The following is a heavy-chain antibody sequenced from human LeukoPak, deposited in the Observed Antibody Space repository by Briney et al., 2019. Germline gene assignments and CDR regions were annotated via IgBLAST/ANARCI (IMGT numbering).Heavy chain of an antibody. CDR3: ARDYDVLTAYPPTQLFDP. CDR2: INHSGST. J-gene: IGHJ5*02. D-gene: IGHD3-9*01. Sequence: PSETLSLTCAVYGGSFSGYYWSWIRQPPGKGLEWIGEINHSGSTNYNPSLKSRVTMSVDTSKNQFSLKLSSVTAADTAVYYCARDYDVLTAYPPTQLFDPWGQGTLVTVSS. CDR1: GGSFSGYY. V-gene: IGHV4-34*01.